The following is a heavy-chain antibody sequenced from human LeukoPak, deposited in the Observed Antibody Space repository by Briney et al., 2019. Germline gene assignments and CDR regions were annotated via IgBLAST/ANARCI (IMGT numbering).Heavy chain of an antibody. V-gene: IGHV1-2*02. CDR2: INPNSGGT. J-gene: IGHJ4*02. D-gene: IGHD3-10*01. Sequence: ASVKVSCKASGYTFTGYYMHWVRQAPGQGLEWMGWINPNSGGTNYAQKFQGRVTMTRDTSISTAYMELSRLRSDDTAVYYCARSSRDYGSGGPFDYWGQGTLVTVSS. CDR1: GYTFTGYY. CDR3: ARSSRDYGSGGPFDY.